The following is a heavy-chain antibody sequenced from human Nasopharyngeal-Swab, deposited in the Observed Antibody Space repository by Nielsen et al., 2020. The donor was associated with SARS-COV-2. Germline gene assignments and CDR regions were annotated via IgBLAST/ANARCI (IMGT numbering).Heavy chain of an antibody. D-gene: IGHD2-2*01. Sequence: GSLRLSCAVYGGSFSGYYWSWIRQPPGKGLEWIGEINHSGSTNYNPSLKSRVTISVDTSKNQFSLKLSSVTAADTAVYYCARGERCSSTSCYFNWFDPWGQGTLVTVSS. CDR1: GGSFSGYY. V-gene: IGHV4-34*01. J-gene: IGHJ5*02. CDR3: ARGERCSSTSCYFNWFDP. CDR2: INHSGST.